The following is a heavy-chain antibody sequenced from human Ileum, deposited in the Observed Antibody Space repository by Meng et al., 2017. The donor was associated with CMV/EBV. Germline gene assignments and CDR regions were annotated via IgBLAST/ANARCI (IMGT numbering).Heavy chain of an antibody. CDR2: VNNRGRT. V-gene: IGHV4-34*02. J-gene: IGHJ1*01. CDR3: ASGRLQFTPSALQH. D-gene: IGHD5-24*01. CDR1: GEPLNGFF. Sequence: VQLKQSGAGLLKPSDTLSLPCAVSGEPLNGFFCSWIRQPPGRGLEWIGEVNNRGRTNYNPSLKSRLTISIDTSKRQLSLMVTSVTAADSAIYYCASGRLQFTPSALQHWGPGTLVTVSS.